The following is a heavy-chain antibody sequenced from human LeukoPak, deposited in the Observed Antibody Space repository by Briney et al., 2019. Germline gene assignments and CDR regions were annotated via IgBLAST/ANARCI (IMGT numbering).Heavy chain of an antibody. D-gene: IGHD6-19*01. J-gene: IGHJ4*02. CDR2: ISYDGSNK. CDR1: GFTFSTYA. V-gene: IGHV3-30-3*01. Sequence: GRSLRLSCAASGFTFSTYAMHWVRQAPGKGLEWVAVISYDGSNKYYADSVKGRFTISRDNSKNTLYLQMNSLRVEDTAVYYCASFGGGGSGWYGGDYWGQGTLVTVSS. CDR3: ASFGGGGSGWYGGDY.